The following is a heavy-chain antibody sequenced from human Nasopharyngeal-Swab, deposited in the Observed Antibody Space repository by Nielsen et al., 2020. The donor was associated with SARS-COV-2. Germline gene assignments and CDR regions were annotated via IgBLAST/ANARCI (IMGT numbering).Heavy chain of an antibody. V-gene: IGHV3-23*01. CDR1: EFTFSSYA. Sequence: GGSLRLSCAASEFTFSSYAMSGVRQAPGKGLEWVSAISGSGGSTYYADSVKGRFTSSRDNSKNTLYLQMTSLRAEDTAVYYCAKGLWFGELLSGLNYWGQGTLVTVSS. J-gene: IGHJ4*02. CDR3: AKGLWFGELLSGLNY. CDR2: ISGSGGST. D-gene: IGHD3-10*01.